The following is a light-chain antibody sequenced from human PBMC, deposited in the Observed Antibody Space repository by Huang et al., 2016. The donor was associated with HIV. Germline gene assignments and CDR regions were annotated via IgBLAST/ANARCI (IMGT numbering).Light chain of an antibody. CDR2: AAS. Sequence: DIQMTQSPPSLSASVGDRVTITCRASQDISNYLAWYQQKPGKVPQLLIYAASTLQSGVSSRFSCSGSGTNFTLTISSLQPDDVATYYCQKYDSAPRTFGQGTKVEIQ. J-gene: IGKJ1*01. CDR1: QDISNY. V-gene: IGKV1-27*01. CDR3: QKYDSAPRT.